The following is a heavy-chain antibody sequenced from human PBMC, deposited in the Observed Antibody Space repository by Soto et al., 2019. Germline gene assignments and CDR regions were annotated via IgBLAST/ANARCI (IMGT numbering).Heavy chain of an antibody. D-gene: IGHD6-6*01. Sequence: GGSLRLSCAASGFTFSSYSMNWVRQAPGKGLEWVSSISSSSSYIYYADSVKGRFTISRDNAKNSLYLQMNSLRADDTAVYYCARDYESGSSSSSSRYYFDYWGQGTLVTVSS. CDR1: GFTFSSYS. J-gene: IGHJ4*02. CDR3: ARDYESGSSSSSSRYYFDY. CDR2: ISSSSSYI. V-gene: IGHV3-21*01.